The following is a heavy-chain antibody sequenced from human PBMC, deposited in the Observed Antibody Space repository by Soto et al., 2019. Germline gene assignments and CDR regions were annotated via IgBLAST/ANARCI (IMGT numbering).Heavy chain of an antibody. CDR2: ISCSSSYI. CDR1: GFTFSSYS. Sequence: GGSLRLSCAASGFTFSSYSMNWVRQAPGKGLEWVSSISCSSSYIYYADSVKGGFTISRDNAKNSLYLQMNSLRAEDTAVYYCARGQLVSYYYGMDVWGQGTTVTVSS. J-gene: IGHJ6*02. CDR3: ARGQLVSYYYGMDV. D-gene: IGHD6-6*01. V-gene: IGHV3-21*01.